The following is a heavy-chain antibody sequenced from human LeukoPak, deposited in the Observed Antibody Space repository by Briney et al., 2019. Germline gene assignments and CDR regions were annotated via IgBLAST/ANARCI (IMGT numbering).Heavy chain of an antibody. CDR3: AKDHYYYYYYMDV. CDR2: IRYDGSNK. J-gene: IGHJ6*03. V-gene: IGHV3-30*02. Sequence: GGPLRLSCAASGFTFSSYGMHWVRQAPGKGLEWVAFIRYDGSNKYYADSVKGRFTISRDNSKNTLCLQMNSLRAEDTAVYYCAKDHYYYYYYMDVWGKGTTVTVSS. CDR1: GFTFSSYG.